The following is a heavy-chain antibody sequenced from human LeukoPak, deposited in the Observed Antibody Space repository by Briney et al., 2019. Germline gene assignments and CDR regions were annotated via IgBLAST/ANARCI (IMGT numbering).Heavy chain of an antibody. J-gene: IGHJ4*02. Sequence: SETLSLTCTVSGVSISSYHWTWIRQPPGEGLEWIGHIYNSGSTNYNPSLRGRVTISLDTSKNQVSLKLNSVTAADTAMYYCARKDGDGWGQGTLVAVSS. CDR2: IYNSGST. D-gene: IGHD5-24*01. V-gene: IGHV4-59*01. CDR3: ARKDGDG. CDR1: GVSISSYH.